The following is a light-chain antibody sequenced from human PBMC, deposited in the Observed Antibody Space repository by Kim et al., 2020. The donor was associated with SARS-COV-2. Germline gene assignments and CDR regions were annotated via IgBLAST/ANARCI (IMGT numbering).Light chain of an antibody. V-gene: IGLV3-1*01. J-gene: IGLJ2*01. Sequence: SYELTQPPSVSVSPGQTASITCSGDKLDDKYVGWYQQKPGQSPVLIIYQDAKRPSGIPERFSGSNSGNTATLTISGTQAMDEADYYCQVWDSGTAGVFGGGTQLTVL. CDR1: KLDDKY. CDR2: QDA. CDR3: QVWDSGTAGV.